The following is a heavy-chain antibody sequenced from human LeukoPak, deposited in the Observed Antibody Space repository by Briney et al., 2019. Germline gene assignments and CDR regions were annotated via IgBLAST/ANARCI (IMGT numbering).Heavy chain of an antibody. V-gene: IGHV3-21*01. CDR3: AKCDGSSVWCHFDY. Sequence: GGSLRLSCAASGFTFSSYSMNWVRQAPGKGLEWVSSISSSSSYIYYADSVKGRFTISRDNAKNSLYLQMNSLRAEDTAVYYCAKCDGSSVWCHFDYWGQGTLVTVSS. CDR2: ISSSSSYI. J-gene: IGHJ4*02. D-gene: IGHD6-19*01. CDR1: GFTFSSYS.